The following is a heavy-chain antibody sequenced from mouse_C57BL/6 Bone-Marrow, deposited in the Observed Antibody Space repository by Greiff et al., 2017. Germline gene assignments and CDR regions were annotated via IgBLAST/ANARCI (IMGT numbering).Heavy chain of an antibody. CDR3: ANEYGIDS. D-gene: IGHD1-1*01. CDR2: IDPSDSYT. Sequence: QVQLQQPGAELVRPGTSVKLSCKASGYTFTSYWMHWVKQRPGQGLEWIGVIDPSDSYTNYNQKFKGKATLTVDTSSSTAYMQLSSLTSEDSAVYYCANEYGIDSWGQGTTLTVSS. J-gene: IGHJ2*01. CDR1: GYTFTSYW. V-gene: IGHV1-59*01.